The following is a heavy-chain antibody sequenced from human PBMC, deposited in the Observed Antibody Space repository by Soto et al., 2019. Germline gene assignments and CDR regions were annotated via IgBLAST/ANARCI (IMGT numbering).Heavy chain of an antibody. CDR2: IKWNGGSR. V-gene: IGHV3-9*01. CDR3: VREGGSYPYGSGRNSFDY. J-gene: IGHJ4*02. Sequence: EVQLVESGGGLLQPGRSLRLSCAASGFTFDDHAMHWVRQPPGKGLEWVSGIKWNGGSRGYAASVKGRFTISRDNVKNTLYLQMNSLRDEDTALYYCVREGGSYPYGSGRNSFDYWGQGTLVDVSS. D-gene: IGHD3-10*01. CDR1: GFTFDDHA.